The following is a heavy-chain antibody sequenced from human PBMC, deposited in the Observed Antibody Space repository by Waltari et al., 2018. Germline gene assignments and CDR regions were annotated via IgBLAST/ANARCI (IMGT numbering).Heavy chain of an antibody. J-gene: IGHJ3*02. CDR2: IIPIFGTA. CDR1: GGTFSSYA. CDR3: ASPLDYYDSSGYYAFDI. V-gene: IGHV1-69*13. Sequence: QVQLVQSGAEVKKPGSSVKVSCKASGGTFSSYAISWVRQAPGQGLEWMGGIIPIFGTANYAQKFQGRVTITADESTSTAYMELSSLRSEDTAVYYCASPLDYYDSSGYYAFDIWGQGTMVTVSS. D-gene: IGHD3-22*01.